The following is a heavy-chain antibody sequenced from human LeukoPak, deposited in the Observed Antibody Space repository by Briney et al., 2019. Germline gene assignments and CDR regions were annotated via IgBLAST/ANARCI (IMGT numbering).Heavy chain of an antibody. Sequence: SGGSLRLFCAVSGFTFSDHWMHWVRQAPGKGLVWVSRIKTDVTSTDYADSVKGRFTISRDNAKNTLYLQMDSLRADDTAVYYCTTIRPDYWGRGTLVTVSS. V-gene: IGHV3-74*01. CDR1: GFTFSDHW. CDR2: IKTDVTST. J-gene: IGHJ4*02. CDR3: TTIRPDY. D-gene: IGHD1-14*01.